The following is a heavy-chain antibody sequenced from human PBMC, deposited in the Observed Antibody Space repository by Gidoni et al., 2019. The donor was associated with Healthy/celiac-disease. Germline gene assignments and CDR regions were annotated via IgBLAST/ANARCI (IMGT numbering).Heavy chain of an antibody. CDR3: ARDIVVVTDYYYYGMDV. J-gene: IGHJ6*02. CDR1: GFTFSSYS. Sequence: EVQLVESGGGLVKPGGSLRLSCAASGFTFSSYSMNWVRQAPGKGLEWVSSISSSSSYIYYADSVKGRFTISRDNAKNSLYLQMNSLRAEDTAVYYCARDIVVVTDYYYYGMDVWGQGTTVTVSS. D-gene: IGHD3-22*01. CDR2: ISSSSSYI. V-gene: IGHV3-21*01.